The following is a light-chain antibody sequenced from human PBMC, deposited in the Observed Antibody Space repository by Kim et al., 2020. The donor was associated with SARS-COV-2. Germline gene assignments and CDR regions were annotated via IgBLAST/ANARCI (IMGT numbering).Light chain of an antibody. Sequence: VSPGERATLSCRASQSVSTNLAWYQQKPGQAPRLLIYGASTRATGIPARFSGSGSGTEFTLTISSLQSEDFAVYSCQQCDNWPLTFGGGTKVDIK. CDR1: QSVSTN. V-gene: IGKV3-15*01. CDR2: GAS. CDR3: QQCDNWPLT. J-gene: IGKJ4*01.